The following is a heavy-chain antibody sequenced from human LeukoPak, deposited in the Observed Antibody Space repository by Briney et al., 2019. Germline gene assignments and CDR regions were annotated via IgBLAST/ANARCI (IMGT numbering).Heavy chain of an antibody. D-gene: IGHD4-17*01. V-gene: IGHV3-23*01. J-gene: IGHJ6*02. CDR1: GFTFSKYA. Sequence: GGSLRLSCAASGFTFSKYAMSWVRQAPGKGLEWVSTVNDRGTGTYYADSVKGRFTISRDNSKNTLYLQMNSLRAEDTAVYYCAKTWGDYSRYYYYGMDVWGQGTTVTVSS. CDR3: AKTWGDYSRYYYYGMDV. CDR2: VNDRGTGT.